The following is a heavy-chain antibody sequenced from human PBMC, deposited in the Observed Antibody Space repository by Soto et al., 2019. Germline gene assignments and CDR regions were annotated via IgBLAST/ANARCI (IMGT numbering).Heavy chain of an antibody. J-gene: IGHJ4*02. Sequence: QVQLVESGGGVVQSGRSLRLSCAASGFTFGHFAMHWVRQAPGKGLEWVAIISYDGSEIYYAASVKGRFTISRGNFRNTLYLQMDGLKPEDTATYYCAREDYGEFYLDNWGQGALVTVSS. V-gene: IGHV3-30-3*01. CDR1: GFTFGHFA. CDR3: AREDYGEFYLDN. CDR2: ISYDGSEI. D-gene: IGHD4-17*01.